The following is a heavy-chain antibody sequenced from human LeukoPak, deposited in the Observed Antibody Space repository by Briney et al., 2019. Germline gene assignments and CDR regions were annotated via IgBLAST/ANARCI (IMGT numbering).Heavy chain of an antibody. J-gene: IGHJ4*02. Sequence: PGGSLRLSCAASGFTFSNAWMSWVRQAPGKGLEWVANIKQDGSEKYYVDSVKGRFTISRDNAKNSLYLQMNSLRAEDTAVYYCARDLLETGIAAAGTPFDYWGQGTLVTVSS. CDR1: GFTFSNAW. V-gene: IGHV3-7*01. CDR2: IKQDGSEK. D-gene: IGHD6-13*01. CDR3: ARDLLETGIAAAGTPFDY.